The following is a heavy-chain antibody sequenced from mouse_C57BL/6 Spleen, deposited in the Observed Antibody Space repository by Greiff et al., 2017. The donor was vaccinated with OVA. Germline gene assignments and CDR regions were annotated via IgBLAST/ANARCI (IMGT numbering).Heavy chain of an antibody. CDR1: GFSLTSYG. J-gene: IGHJ2*01. D-gene: IGHD1-1*01. CDR2: IWSDGST. V-gene: IGHV2-6*03. CDR3: ARGDTTVGYYFDY. Sequence: QVQLKESGPGLVAPSQSLSITCTVSGFSLTSYGVHWVRLPPGKGLEWLVVIWSDGSTTYNSALKSRLSISKDNSKSQVFLKMNSLQTDDTAMYYCARGDTTVGYYFDYWGQGTTLTVSS.